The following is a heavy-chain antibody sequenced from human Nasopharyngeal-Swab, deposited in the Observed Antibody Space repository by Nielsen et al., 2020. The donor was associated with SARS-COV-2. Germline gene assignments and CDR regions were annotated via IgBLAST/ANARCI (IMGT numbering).Heavy chain of an antibody. CDR2: TGGTGDT. V-gene: IGHV3-23*01. CDR3: ARDGGDSTSLGDY. J-gene: IGHJ4*02. CDR1: GFTFSSYA. Sequence: GESLKISCAASGFTFSSYAITWVRQAPGKELEWVSWTGGTGDTHFADSVKGRFTISRDNSKNTVDLQMNSLRVEDTAVYYCARDGGDSTSLGDYWGQGTQVTVSS. D-gene: IGHD6-13*01.